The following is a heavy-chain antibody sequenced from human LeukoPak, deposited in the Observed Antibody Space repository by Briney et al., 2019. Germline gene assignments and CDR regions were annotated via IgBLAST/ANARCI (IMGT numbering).Heavy chain of an antibody. CDR3: ARDGIVGAIDY. CDR1: GFTFSSYS. D-gene: IGHD1-26*01. J-gene: IGHJ4*02. CDR2: ISSSSSYI. V-gene: IGHV3-21*04. Sequence: GGSLRLSCAASGFTFSSYSMNWVRQAPGKGLEWVSSISSSSSYIYYADSVKGRFTISRDNSKNTLYLQMNSLRAEDTAVYYCARDGIVGAIDYWGQGTLVTVSS.